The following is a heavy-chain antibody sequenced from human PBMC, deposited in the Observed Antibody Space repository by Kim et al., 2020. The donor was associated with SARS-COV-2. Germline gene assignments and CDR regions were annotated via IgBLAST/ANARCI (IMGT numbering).Heavy chain of an antibody. D-gene: IGHD3-9*01. CDR2: INPNSGGT. CDR3: ARASRYFDWFNWFDP. V-gene: IGHV1-2*04. J-gene: IGHJ5*02. CDR1: GYTFTGYY. Sequence: ASVKVSCKASGYTFTGYYMHWVRQAPGQGLEWMGWINPNSGGTNYAQKFQGWVTMTRDTSISTAYMELSRLRSDDTAVYYCARASRYFDWFNWFDPWGQGTLVTVSS.